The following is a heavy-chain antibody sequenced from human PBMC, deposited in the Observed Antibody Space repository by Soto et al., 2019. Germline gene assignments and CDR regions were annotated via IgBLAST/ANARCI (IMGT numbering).Heavy chain of an antibody. V-gene: IGHV4-59*01. CDR2: VYNSGST. Sequence: PSETLSLTCTVSGGSISSFYWSWIRQSPGKGLEWIGYVYNSGSTDYNPSLLSRVTISIDTSKNQFSLRLTSVTAADTAVYYCATASSSGSSGELDYWGQGTLVTVSS. D-gene: IGHD3-22*01. CDR1: GGSISSFY. CDR3: ATASSSGSSGELDY. J-gene: IGHJ4*02.